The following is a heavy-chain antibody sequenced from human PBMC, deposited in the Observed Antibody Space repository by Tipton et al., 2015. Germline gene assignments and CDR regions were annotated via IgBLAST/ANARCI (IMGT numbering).Heavy chain of an antibody. V-gene: IGHV4-61*01. CDR3: ARDLGFGESLDAFDI. Sequence: TLSLTCTVSGGSISSYLYYWGWVRQPPGKGLEWIGYIYYSGSTNYNPSLKSRVTISVDTSKNQFSLKLSSVTAADTAVYFCARDLGFGESLDAFDIWGQGTMVTVSS. CDR1: GGSISSYLYY. J-gene: IGHJ3*02. D-gene: IGHD3-10*01. CDR2: IYYSGST.